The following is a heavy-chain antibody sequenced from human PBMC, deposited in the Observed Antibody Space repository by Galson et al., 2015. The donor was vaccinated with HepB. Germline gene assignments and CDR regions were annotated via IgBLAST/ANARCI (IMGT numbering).Heavy chain of an antibody. Sequence: QSGAEVKKPGESLKISCKASGYTFTTYGLSWVRQAPGQGLEWMGWISGYNGNTNYAQKLQGRVTMTTDTSTSTVYMELRSLRFGDTAVYYCARLGPAAGFLEFWGQGTLVTVSS. CDR3: ARLGPAAGFLEF. D-gene: IGHD6-13*01. CDR2: ISGYNGNT. CDR1: GYTFTTYG. V-gene: IGHV1-18*01. J-gene: IGHJ4*02.